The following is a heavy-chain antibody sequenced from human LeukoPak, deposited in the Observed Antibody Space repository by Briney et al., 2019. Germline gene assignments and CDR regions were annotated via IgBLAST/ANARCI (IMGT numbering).Heavy chain of an antibody. D-gene: IGHD3-16*01. CDR1: GFTVSSCT. V-gene: IGHV3-7*01. Sequence: GGSLRLSCAASGFTVSSCTMSWVRQAPGRGLEWVANIKQDGRDKHYVDSVKGRFTISRDNAKNSLYLQMNSLRVEDTAIYYCTRDYDYFGDWGQGTLVTVSS. CDR3: TRDYDYFGD. J-gene: IGHJ1*01. CDR2: IKQDGRDK.